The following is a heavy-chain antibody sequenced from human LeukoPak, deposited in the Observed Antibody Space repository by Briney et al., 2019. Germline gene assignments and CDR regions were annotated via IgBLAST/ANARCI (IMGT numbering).Heavy chain of an antibody. CDR3: ARAGEMTYFDY. CDR2: ISSSSSYI. CDR1: GFTFSNYS. J-gene: IGHJ4*02. Sequence: GGSLRLSCAASGFTFSNYSMNWVRQAPGKGLEWVSSISSSSSYIYYADSVKGRFTISRDNAKNSLYLQMNSLRAEDTAVYYCARAGEMTYFDYWGQGTLVTVSS. V-gene: IGHV3-21*01. D-gene: IGHD5-24*01.